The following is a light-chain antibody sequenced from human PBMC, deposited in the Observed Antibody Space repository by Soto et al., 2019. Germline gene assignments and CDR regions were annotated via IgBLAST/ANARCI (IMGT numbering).Light chain of an antibody. CDR3: QSYDSRLSAYV. Sequence: QSVLTQPPSASGSPGQSVTISCTGTSSDVGGYKYVSWYQQHPGKAPKLILYEVSKRPSGVPDRFSGSKSGNTASLTVSGLQAEDEADYYCQSYDSRLSAYVFGTGTKLTVL. CDR1: SSDVGGYKY. V-gene: IGLV2-8*01. CDR2: EVS. J-gene: IGLJ1*01.